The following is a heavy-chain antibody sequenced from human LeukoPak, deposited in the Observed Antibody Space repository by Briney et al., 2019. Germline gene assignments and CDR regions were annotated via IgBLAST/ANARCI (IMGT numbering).Heavy chain of an antibody. CDR3: ARVRITYYYDSSLNSAFDI. D-gene: IGHD3-22*01. Sequence: GGSLRLSCAASGFTFSSYAMHWVRQAPGKGLEWVAVISYDGSNKYYADSVKGRFTISRDNSKNTLYLQMNSLRAEDTAVYYCARVRITYYYDSSLNSAFDIWGQGTMVTVSS. J-gene: IGHJ3*02. V-gene: IGHV3-30-3*01. CDR2: ISYDGSNK. CDR1: GFTFSSYA.